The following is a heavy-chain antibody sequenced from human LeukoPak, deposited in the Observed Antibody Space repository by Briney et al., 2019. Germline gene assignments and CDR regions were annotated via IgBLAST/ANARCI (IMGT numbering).Heavy chain of an antibody. D-gene: IGHD6-13*01. J-gene: IGHJ4*02. CDR1: GFTFSSYN. V-gene: IGHV3-48*04. Sequence: GSLRLSCAASGFTFSSYNMNWVRQAPGKGLEWVSYISLSTTSIYYADSVKGRFTISRDNAKNSLYLQMNSLRAEDTAVYYCAREPTYSSSWHTTCDYWGQGTLVTVSS. CDR2: ISLSTTSI. CDR3: AREPTYSSSWHTTCDY.